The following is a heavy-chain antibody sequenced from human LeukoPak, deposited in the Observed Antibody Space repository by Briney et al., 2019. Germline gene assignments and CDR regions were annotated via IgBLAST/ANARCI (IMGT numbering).Heavy chain of an antibody. J-gene: IGHJ3*02. V-gene: IGHV3-74*01. Sequence: QPGGSLRLSCAASGFDFSKYWMHWVRQAPGKGLEWVSRINSYGSSLTYADLVKGRFTISRDNANNSLFLQMNSLSVEDTAVYYCAREGGLGYCTNGICSTGYAFDIWGQGTMVTVSS. D-gene: IGHD2-8*01. CDR1: GFDFSKYW. CDR2: INSYGSSL. CDR3: AREGGLGYCTNGICSTGYAFDI.